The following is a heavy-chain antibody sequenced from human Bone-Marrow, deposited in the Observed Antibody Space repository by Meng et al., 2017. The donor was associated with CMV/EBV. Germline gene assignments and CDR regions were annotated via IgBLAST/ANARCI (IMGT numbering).Heavy chain of an antibody. D-gene: IGHD6-6*01. CDR2: ISAYNGNT. J-gene: IGHJ4*02. Sequence: AAVKVSCKASGYTFTSYGISWVRQAPGQGLEWMGWISAYNGNTNYAQKLQGRVTMTTDTTTRTPYMELRSLRCDDTAVYYCARVIKKYSSSSAYFDYWGQGTLVTVSS. CDR1: GYTFTSYG. V-gene: IGHV1-18*01. CDR3: ARVIKKYSSSSAYFDY.